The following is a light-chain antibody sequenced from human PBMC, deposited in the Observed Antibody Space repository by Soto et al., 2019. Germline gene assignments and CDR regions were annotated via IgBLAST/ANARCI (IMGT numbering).Light chain of an antibody. J-gene: IGKJ4*01. CDR3: QQSYSTPPT. CDR1: QSISSS. Sequence: DIQMTQSPSSLSASVGDRVSITCQASQSISSSLNWYQQKPGKAPKLLIYAASSLQSGVPSRFSGSGSGTDFTLTISSLQPEDFATYYCQQSYSTPPTFGGGTKVDIK. V-gene: IGKV1-39*01. CDR2: AAS.